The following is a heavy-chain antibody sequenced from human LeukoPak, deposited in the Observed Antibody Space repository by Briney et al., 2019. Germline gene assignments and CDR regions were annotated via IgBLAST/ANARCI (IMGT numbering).Heavy chain of an antibody. J-gene: IGHJ5*02. Sequence: SVKVSCKASGGTFSSYAISWVRQAPGQGLEWMGGIIPIFGTANYAQKFQGRVTITADESTSTAYMELSSLRSEDTAVYYCARGALRGNWFDPWGQGTLATVSS. V-gene: IGHV1-69*13. CDR2: IIPIFGTA. CDR3: ARGALRGNWFDP. D-gene: IGHD3-16*01. CDR1: GGTFSSYA.